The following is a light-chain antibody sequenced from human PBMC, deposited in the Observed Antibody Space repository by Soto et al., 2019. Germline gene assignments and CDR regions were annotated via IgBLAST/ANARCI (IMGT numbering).Light chain of an antibody. J-gene: IGKJ3*01. V-gene: IGKV3-15*01. Sequence: EIVMTQSPATLSVSPGERATLSCRASQSVSSNLAWYQQKPGQAPRLLIYGASTRATGIPARFSGSGSGTEFTLTISSLQSEDFAVYYCQQYNNWLRSITFGPGTKVDIK. CDR3: QQYNNWLRSIT. CDR2: GAS. CDR1: QSVSSN.